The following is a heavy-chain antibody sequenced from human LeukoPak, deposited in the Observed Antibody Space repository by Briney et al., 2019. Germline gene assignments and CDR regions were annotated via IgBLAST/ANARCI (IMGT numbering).Heavy chain of an antibody. Sequence: PGGSLRLSCAASGFTFSSYSMNWVRQAPGKGLEWVSYISSSSSTIYYADSVKGRFTISRDNAKNSLYLQMNSLRDEDTAVYYCARDWYDYVWGSHRYLFDYWGQGTLVTVSS. V-gene: IGHV3-48*02. J-gene: IGHJ4*02. CDR2: ISSSSSTI. D-gene: IGHD3-16*02. CDR3: ARDWYDYVWGSHRYLFDY. CDR1: GFTFSSYS.